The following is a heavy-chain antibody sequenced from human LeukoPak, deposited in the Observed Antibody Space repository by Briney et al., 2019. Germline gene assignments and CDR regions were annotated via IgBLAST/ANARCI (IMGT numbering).Heavy chain of an antibody. D-gene: IGHD4/OR15-4a*01. CDR3: ARDGARLDI. Sequence: ASVKVSCKASGHTFTNYAINWVRQAPGQGLEWMGWITTDTGNPTYAQGFTGRFVFSLDTSVTTAYLQITSLKAEDTAVYYCARDGARLDIWGQGTMVSVSS. CDR2: ITTDTGNP. CDR1: GHTFTNYA. J-gene: IGHJ3*02. V-gene: IGHV7-4-1*02.